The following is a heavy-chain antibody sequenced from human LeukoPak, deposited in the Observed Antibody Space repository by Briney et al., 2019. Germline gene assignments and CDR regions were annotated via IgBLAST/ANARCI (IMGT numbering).Heavy chain of an antibody. D-gene: IGHD3-10*02. Sequence: SETLSLTCAVYGGSFSGYYWSWIRQPPGKGLEWIGEINHSGSTNYNPSLKSRVTISVDTSKNQFSLKLSSVTAADTAVYYRLSGELFQDDYWGQGTLVTVSS. J-gene: IGHJ4*02. CDR1: GGSFSGYY. V-gene: IGHV4-34*01. CDR3: LSGELFQDDY. CDR2: INHSGST.